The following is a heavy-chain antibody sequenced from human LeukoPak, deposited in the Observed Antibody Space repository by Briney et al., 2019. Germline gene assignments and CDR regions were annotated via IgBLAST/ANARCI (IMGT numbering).Heavy chain of an antibody. Sequence: PSQTLSLTCTVSGGSISSGAYYWSWIRQHPGKGLEWIGYIYYSGSTYYNPSLQSRATISVDTSKNQFSLKLTSVTAADTAVYYCARDSRGTGYYYYYGMDVWGQGTTVTVSS. J-gene: IGHJ6*02. CDR1: GGSISSGAYY. D-gene: IGHD3/OR15-3a*01. CDR2: IYYSGST. CDR3: ARDSRGTGYYYYYGMDV. V-gene: IGHV4-31*03.